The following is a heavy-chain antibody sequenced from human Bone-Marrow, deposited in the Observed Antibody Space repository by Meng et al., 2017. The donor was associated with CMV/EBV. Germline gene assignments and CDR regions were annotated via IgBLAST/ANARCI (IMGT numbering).Heavy chain of an antibody. J-gene: IGHJ4*02. CDR3: ARQPQWLVDY. V-gene: IGHV3-30*02. D-gene: IGHD6-19*01. CDR2: IRYDGSNK. Sequence: GGSLRLSCAASGFTFSSYGMHWVRQAPGKGLEWVAFIRYDGSNKYYADSVKGRFTISRDNSKNTLYLQMNSLRAEDTAVYYCARQPQWLVDYWGQGTLVTVSS. CDR1: GFTFSSYG.